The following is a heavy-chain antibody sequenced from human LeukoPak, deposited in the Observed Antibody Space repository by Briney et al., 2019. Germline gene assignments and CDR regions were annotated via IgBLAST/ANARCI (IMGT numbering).Heavy chain of an antibody. V-gene: IGHV4-59*01. J-gene: IGHJ4*02. CDR1: GGSISSYY. Sequence: SETLSLTCTVSGGSISSYYWSWIRQPPGKGLEWIGYIYYSGSTNYNPSLKSRVTISVDTSKNQFSLKLSSVTAADTAVYYCARIIIAYYDFWSGYPTIFDYWGQGTLVTVSS. D-gene: IGHD3-3*01. CDR2: IYYSGST. CDR3: ARIIIAYYDFWSGYPTIFDY.